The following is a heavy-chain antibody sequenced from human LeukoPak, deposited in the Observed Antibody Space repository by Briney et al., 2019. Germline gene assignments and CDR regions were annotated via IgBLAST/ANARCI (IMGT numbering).Heavy chain of an antibody. CDR3: ARGAAGYSYG. CDR2: IYYSGST. J-gene: IGHJ4*02. V-gene: IGHV4-59*01. CDR1: GGSISSYY. Sequence: SETLSLTCTVSGGSISSYYWSWIRQPPGKGLEWIGHIYYSGSTNYNPSLKSRVTISIDASKNQFSLRLSSVTAADTAVYYCARGAAGYSYGWGQGTLVTVSS. D-gene: IGHD5-18*01.